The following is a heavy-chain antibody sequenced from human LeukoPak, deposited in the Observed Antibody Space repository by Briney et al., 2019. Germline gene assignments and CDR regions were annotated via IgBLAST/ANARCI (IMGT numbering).Heavy chain of an antibody. V-gene: IGHV1-8*01. CDR1: GYTSTRPD. CDR3: ARYTHSYGFDI. CDR2: MNPSDNT. Sequence: ASVKVSCKASGYTSTRPDINWVRQATGKGLEWLGWMNPSDNTGYAQKFQGRITMTRDTSINTAYMELSSLRSEDTAVYYCARYTHSYGFDIRGQGTMVTVSS. J-gene: IGHJ3*02.